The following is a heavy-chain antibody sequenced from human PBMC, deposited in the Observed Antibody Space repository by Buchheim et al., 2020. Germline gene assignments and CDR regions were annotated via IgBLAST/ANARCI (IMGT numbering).Heavy chain of an antibody. CDR1: GFTFSSYG. D-gene: IGHD1-26*01. V-gene: IGHV3-30*18. CDR3: AKDLSFRSSYYAYYYYGMDV. J-gene: IGHJ6*02. CDR2: ISYVGSNK. Sequence: QVQLVESGGGVVQPGRSLRLSCAASGFTFSSYGMHWVRQAPGKGLEGVAVISYVGSNKYYADSVKGRLTISIDNSTNTLYLQMNSLRAEDTAVYYCAKDLSFRSSYYAYYYYGMDVWGQGTT.